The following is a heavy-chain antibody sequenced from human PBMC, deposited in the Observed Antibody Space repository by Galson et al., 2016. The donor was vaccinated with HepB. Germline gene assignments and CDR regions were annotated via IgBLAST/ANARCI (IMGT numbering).Heavy chain of an antibody. J-gene: IGHJ4*02. V-gene: IGHV4-4*02. CDR3: AVDYGGNSAFDS. CDR2: IYHSGRT. D-gene: IGHD4-23*01. Sequence: ETLSLTCAVSGGSISSRNWWNWVRPPPGKGLEWIGEIYHSGRTNYSPSLKSRVTMSVDKSKNQLSPRLNSVTAADTAVYYCAVDYGGNSAFDSWGQGTLATVSS. CDR1: GGSISSRNW.